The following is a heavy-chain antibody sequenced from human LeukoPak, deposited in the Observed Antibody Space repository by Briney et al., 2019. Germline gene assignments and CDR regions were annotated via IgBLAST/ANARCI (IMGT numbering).Heavy chain of an antibody. D-gene: IGHD3-22*01. Sequence: GASLRLSCSASGFTFSSYAMHWVRQAPGKRLEYVSAVIRDGGSKYYADSVKGRFTISRDNSKNTLFLQMSSLRAEDSAVFYCVGYYDRGGYTPPAFDYWGQGTLVTVSS. CDR1: GFTFSSYA. CDR2: VIRDGGSK. V-gene: IGHV3-64D*09. CDR3: VGYYDRGGYTPPAFDY. J-gene: IGHJ4*02.